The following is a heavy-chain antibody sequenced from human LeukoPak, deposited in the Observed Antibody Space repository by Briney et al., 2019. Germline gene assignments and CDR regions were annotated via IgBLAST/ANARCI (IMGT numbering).Heavy chain of an antibody. CDR2: IGQDGSEK. V-gene: IGHV3-7*04. D-gene: IGHD5-18*01. CDR3: ARGWAAIDP. J-gene: IGHJ5*02. Sequence: PGGSLRLSCAASGFTLSSYWMTWARQAPGKGLEWVANIGQDGSEKYYVDSVKGRFTISRDNAKNSLYLQMNSLRAEDTAVYYCARGWAAIDPWGQGTLVTVSS. CDR1: GFTLSSYW.